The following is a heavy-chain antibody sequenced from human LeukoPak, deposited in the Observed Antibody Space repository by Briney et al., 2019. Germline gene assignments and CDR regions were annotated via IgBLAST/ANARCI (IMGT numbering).Heavy chain of an antibody. CDR1: GFTFSSYG. D-gene: IGHD6-19*01. Sequence: GGSLRLSCAASGFTFSSYGMSWVRQAPGKGLEWVSAIHGSGGSTYYPDSVKGRFTISRDNSKNTLYLQMNSLRAEDTAVYYCAKSVSGSSGPNWFDPWGQGTLVTVSS. CDR2: IHGSGGST. CDR3: AKSVSGSSGPNWFDP. J-gene: IGHJ5*02. V-gene: IGHV3-23*01.